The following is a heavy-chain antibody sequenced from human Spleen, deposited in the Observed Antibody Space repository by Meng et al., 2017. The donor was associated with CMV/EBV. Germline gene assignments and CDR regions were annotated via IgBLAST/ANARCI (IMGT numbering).Heavy chain of an antibody. CDR3: ARDSDIRCYYYTDF. J-gene: IGHJ4*02. V-gene: IGHV1-46*04. Sequence: EYTVCNDYVHWVRQARGQGLEWVGITSPGGPSTNYAQKVQGRLTMTSDASTKTGYMVLSSLRFEDTAVYDCARDSDIRCYYYTDFWGQGTLVTVSS. D-gene: IGHD3-22*01. CDR1: EYTVCNDY. CDR2: TSPGGPST.